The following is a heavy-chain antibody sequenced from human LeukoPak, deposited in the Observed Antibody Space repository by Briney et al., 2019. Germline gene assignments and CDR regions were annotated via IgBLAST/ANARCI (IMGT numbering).Heavy chain of an antibody. Sequence: ASVKVSCKASGYTFTSFGISWVRPAPGQGLEWMGWISAYNGNTNYVQKFQGRVTMTTDISTSTAYMELRSLRSDDTAVFYCVRDLGVDTSMIFFDYWGQGTRVTVSS. CDR2: ISAYNGNT. CDR3: VRDLGVDTSMIFFDY. J-gene: IGHJ4*02. D-gene: IGHD5-18*01. CDR1: GYTFTSFG. V-gene: IGHV1-18*01.